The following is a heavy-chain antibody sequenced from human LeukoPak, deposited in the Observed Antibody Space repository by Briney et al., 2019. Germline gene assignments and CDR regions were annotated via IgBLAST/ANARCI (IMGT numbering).Heavy chain of an antibody. Sequence: GGSLRLSCAASGFTFSDYYMSWIRQAPGKGLEWVSYISSSGSTIYYADSVKGRFTISRDNAKNSLYLQMNSLRAEDTAVYYCARGYCSGGSCWAGVGSDAFDIWGQGTMVTVSS. CDR1: GFTFSDYY. J-gene: IGHJ3*02. D-gene: IGHD2-15*01. V-gene: IGHV3-11*01. CDR3: ARGYCSGGSCWAGVGSDAFDI. CDR2: ISSSGSTI.